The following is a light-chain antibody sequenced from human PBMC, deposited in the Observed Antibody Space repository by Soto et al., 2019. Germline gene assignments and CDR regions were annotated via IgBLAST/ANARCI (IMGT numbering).Light chain of an antibody. J-gene: IGLJ3*02. CDR3: QTWGTGIRV. CDR2: LNSDGSH. Sequence: QPVLTQSPSASASLGASVKLTCTLSSGHSSYAIAWHQQQPEKGPRYSMKLNSDGSHSKGDGIPDRFSGSSSGAERYLTISSLQSEDEADYYCQTWGTGIRVFGGGTKLTVL. V-gene: IGLV4-69*01. CDR1: SGHSSYA.